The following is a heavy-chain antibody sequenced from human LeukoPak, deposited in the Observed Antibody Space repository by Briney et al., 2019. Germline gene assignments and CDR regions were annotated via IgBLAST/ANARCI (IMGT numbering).Heavy chain of an antibody. CDR3: AKYSRPPSIDY. J-gene: IGHJ4*02. V-gene: IGHV3-23*01. D-gene: IGHD6-13*01. CDR2: ISGSGGTT. Sequence: GGSLRLSCAASGFTFNTYAMSWVRQAPGKGLEWVSAISGSGGTTYYAASVKGRFTISRDNSKNTLYLQMNSLRAEDTAVYYCAKYSRPPSIDYWGQGTLVTVSS. CDR1: GFTFNTYA.